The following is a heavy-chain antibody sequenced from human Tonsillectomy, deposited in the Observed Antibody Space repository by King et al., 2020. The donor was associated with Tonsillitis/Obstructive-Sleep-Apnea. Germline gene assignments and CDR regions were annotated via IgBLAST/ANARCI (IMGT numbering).Heavy chain of an antibody. CDR2: IANGGST. CDR1: GFTVSTNY. V-gene: IGHV3-53*01. Sequence: VQLVESGGGLIQPGGSLRLSCAASGFTVSTNYMSWGRQAPGEGLEWVSVIANGGSTSYADSVKGRVTISRDNYKNTLHLQMNSLSAEDTAVYYCAREGSSAARFDYWGQGTLVTVSS. D-gene: IGHD6-6*01. J-gene: IGHJ4*02. CDR3: AREGSSAARFDY.